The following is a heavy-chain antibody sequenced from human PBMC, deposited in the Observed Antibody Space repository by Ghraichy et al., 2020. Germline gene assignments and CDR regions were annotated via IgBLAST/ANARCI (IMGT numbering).Heavy chain of an antibody. CDR1: GYSISSGYY. Sequence: SETLSLTCTVSGYSISSGYYWGWIRQPPGKGLEWIGSISHGGSTNYNPSLKSRVTISEDTSKNQFSLKLRSVTAADTAVYYCARSGAAGRYHYYYGMDVWGQGTTVTVSS. J-gene: IGHJ6*02. CDR2: ISHGGST. V-gene: IGHV4-38-2*02. D-gene: IGHD6-13*01. CDR3: ARSGAAGRYHYYYGMDV.